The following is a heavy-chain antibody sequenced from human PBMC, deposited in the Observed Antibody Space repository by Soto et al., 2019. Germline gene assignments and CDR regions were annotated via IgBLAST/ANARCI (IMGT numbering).Heavy chain of an antibody. D-gene: IGHD3-10*01. J-gene: IGHJ5*02. CDR3: ARGPIYGSGSYLSDP. CDR1: GYTFTSFD. V-gene: IGHV1-8*01. CDR2: MNPNNGNT. Sequence: ASVKVSCKASGYTFTSFDINWVRQATGQGLEWVGWMNPNNGNTGYAQKFQGRVTMTRNTSISTAYMELSSLRSEDTAVYHCARGPIYGSGSYLSDPWGQGTLVTVSS.